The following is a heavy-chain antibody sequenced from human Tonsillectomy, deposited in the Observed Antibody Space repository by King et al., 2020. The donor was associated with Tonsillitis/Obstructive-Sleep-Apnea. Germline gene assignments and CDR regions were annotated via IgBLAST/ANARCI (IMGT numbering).Heavy chain of an antibody. J-gene: IGHJ4*02. Sequence: VQLVESGGGLVKPGGSLRLSCAVSGFTFSNVWMHWVRQAPGKGLEWVGHIKSKTDGGTTDYAAPVKGRFTISRDDSKNTLYMEMNSLKTEDTAVYYCLTAPGIWGQGTLVTVSP. V-gene: IGHV3-15*01. CDR2: IKSKTDGGTT. CDR1: GFTFSNVW. D-gene: IGHD6-13*01. CDR3: LTAPGI.